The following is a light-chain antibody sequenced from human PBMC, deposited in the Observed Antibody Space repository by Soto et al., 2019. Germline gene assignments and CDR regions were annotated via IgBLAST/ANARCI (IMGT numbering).Light chain of an antibody. CDR3: QKYNSAPLT. Sequence: AIQLTQSPSSLSASVGDRVTVTCRASQGISSALAWYQQKPGRAPKLLIYDASNLEGGVPSRFSGRGSETDFALTISSLQPEDFATYYCQKYNSAPLTFGGGTKVEIK. J-gene: IGKJ4*01. CDR1: QGISSA. V-gene: IGKV1-13*02. CDR2: DAS.